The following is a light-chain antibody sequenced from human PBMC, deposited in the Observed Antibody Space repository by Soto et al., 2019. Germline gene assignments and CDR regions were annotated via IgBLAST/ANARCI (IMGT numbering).Light chain of an antibody. Sequence: QSVLIQPASVSGSPGQSITISCTGTSSDVGGSNYVSWYQHHPHRAPKLLIYEVSYRPSGVSNRFSGSKPGNMASLTISGLQAEDEADYYCSSYTSSNTLEVFGSGTKVTVL. V-gene: IGLV2-14*01. J-gene: IGLJ1*01. CDR1: SSDVGGSNY. CDR3: SSYTSSNTLEV. CDR2: EVS.